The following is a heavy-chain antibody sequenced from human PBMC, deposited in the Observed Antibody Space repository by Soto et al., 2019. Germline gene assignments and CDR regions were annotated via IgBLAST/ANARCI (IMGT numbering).Heavy chain of an antibody. Sequence: SVKVSCTASGGTFSSYTISWVRQAPGQGLEWMGRIIPILGIANYAQKFQGRVTITADKSTGTAYMELSGLISEDTAGYYCAGGGGSTYYYDSSGYHSPFDYWGQGSLVTVSS. CDR3: AGGGGSTYYYDSSGYHSPFDY. V-gene: IGHV1-69*02. CDR1: GGTFSSYT. J-gene: IGHJ4*02. CDR2: IIPILGIA. D-gene: IGHD3-22*01.